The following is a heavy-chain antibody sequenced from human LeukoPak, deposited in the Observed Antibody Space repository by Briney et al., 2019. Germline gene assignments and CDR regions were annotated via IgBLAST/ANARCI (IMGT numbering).Heavy chain of an antibody. CDR2: IIPIFGTA. CDR3: ARTTYYYDSSGYYPFDY. V-gene: IGHV1-69*13. CDR1: GGTFSSYA. Sequence: SVKVSCKASGGTFSSYAISWVRQATGQGLEWMGRIIPIFGTANYAQKFQGRVTITADDSTSTAYMELSSLRSEDTAVYYCARTTYYYDSSGYYPFDYWGQGTLVTVSS. J-gene: IGHJ4*02. D-gene: IGHD3-22*01.